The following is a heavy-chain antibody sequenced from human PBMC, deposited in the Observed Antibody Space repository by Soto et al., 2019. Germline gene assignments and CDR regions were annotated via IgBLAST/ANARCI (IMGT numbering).Heavy chain of an antibody. D-gene: IGHD6-19*01. V-gene: IGHV4-4*02. CDR3: ARDTGWGLGY. CDR2: IYYSGGT. CDR1: GDSINSNYC. Sequence: SETLSLTCAVSGDSINSNYCWTWVRQPPGKGLEWIAEIYYSGGTSYNPSLKSSVTISMDKSKNQFSLNLTSVTAADTAMYYCARDTGWGLGYWGQGTLVTVS. J-gene: IGHJ4*02.